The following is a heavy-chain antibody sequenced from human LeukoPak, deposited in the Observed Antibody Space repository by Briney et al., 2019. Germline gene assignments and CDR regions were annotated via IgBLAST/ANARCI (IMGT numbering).Heavy chain of an antibody. J-gene: IGHJ4*02. V-gene: IGHV4-59*01. D-gene: IGHD3-22*01. CDR3: ARDSGVIEGMFDY. Sequence: PSETLSLTCTVSGASISSYYWSWIRQPPGKGLEWIGYIYYTGSTNYNPSLKSRVTISLDTSKNQFSLKLNSVTAADTAVYYCARDSGVIEGMFDYWGQVTLVTVSS. CDR1: GASISSYY. CDR2: IYYTGST.